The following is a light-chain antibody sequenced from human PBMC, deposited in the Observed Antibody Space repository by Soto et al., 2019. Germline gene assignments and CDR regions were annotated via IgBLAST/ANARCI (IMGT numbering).Light chain of an antibody. CDR3: QHRSNG. CDR2: GAS. J-gene: IGKJ2*01. CDR1: QSVGSY. V-gene: IGKV3-11*01. Sequence: EIVLTQSPGTLSLSPGERVTLSCRASQSVGSYLVWYQQKPGQAPRLLIYGASNRATGIPARFSGSGSGTDFTLTISSLEPEDFAVYYCQHRSNGFGQGTKLEIK.